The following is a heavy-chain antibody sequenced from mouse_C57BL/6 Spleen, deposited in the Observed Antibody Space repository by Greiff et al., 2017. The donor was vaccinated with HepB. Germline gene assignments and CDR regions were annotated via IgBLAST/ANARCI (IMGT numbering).Heavy chain of an antibody. Sequence: VQLQQSGPELVKPGASVKISCKASGYAFSSSWMNWVKQRPGKGLEWIGRIYPGDGDTNYNGKFKGKATLTADKSSSTAYMQLSSLTSEDSAVYFCARGGIYSYFDYWGQGTTLTVSS. CDR2: IYPGDGDT. J-gene: IGHJ2*01. D-gene: IGHD2-1*01. CDR1: GYAFSSSW. V-gene: IGHV1-82*01. CDR3: ARGGIYSYFDY.